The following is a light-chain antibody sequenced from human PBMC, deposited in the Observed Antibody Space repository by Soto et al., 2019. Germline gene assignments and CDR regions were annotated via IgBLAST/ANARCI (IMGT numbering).Light chain of an antibody. CDR1: SSDVGGYKY. Sequence: QSALTQPASVSGSPGQSITISCTGTSSDVGGYKYVSWYQQHPGKAPKLMIYDIRNRPSGVSNRFSGSKSGNTASLTISGLQAEDEADYYRSSYTSSSTRFFGTGTKLTVL. CDR2: DIR. V-gene: IGLV2-14*03. J-gene: IGLJ1*01. CDR3: SSYTSSSTRF.